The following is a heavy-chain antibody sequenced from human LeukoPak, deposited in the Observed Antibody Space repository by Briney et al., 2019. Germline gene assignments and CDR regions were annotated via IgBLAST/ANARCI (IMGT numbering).Heavy chain of an antibody. V-gene: IGHV3-9*01. D-gene: IGHD2-21*02. CDR3: VKSGGYATAIRYFDL. Sequence: PGGSLRLSCAASGFSFGGYALHWVRQAPGKGLEWVASISWNSGDIVHADSVKGRFTISRDNAKNSLYLQMDSLRTEDTALYYCVKSGGYATAIRYFDLGGRGTLVTVSS. CDR1: GFSFGGYA. J-gene: IGHJ2*01. CDR2: ISWNSGDI.